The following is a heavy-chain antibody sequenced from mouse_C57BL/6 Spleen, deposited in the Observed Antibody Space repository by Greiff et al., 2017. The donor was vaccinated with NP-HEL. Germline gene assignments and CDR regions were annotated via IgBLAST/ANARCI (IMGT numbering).Heavy chain of an antibody. CDR1: GFTFSDYG. CDR2: ISSGSSTI. V-gene: IGHV5-17*01. Sequence: EVKLVESGGGLVKPGGSLKLSCAASGFTFSDYGMHWVRQAPEKGLEWVAYISSGSSTIYYADTVKGRFTISRDNAKNTLFLQMTSLRSEDTAMYYCARDGYYEYFDYWGQGTTLTVSS. J-gene: IGHJ2*01. CDR3: ARDGYYEYFDY. D-gene: IGHD2-3*01.